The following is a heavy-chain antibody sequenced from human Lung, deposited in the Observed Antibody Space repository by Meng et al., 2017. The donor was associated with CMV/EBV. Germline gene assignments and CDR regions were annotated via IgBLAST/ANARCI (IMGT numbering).Heavy chain of an antibody. CDR2: ISSSGSTI. CDR3: ARDRSVYYDTWRDDAFDI. J-gene: IGHJ3*02. V-gene: IGHV3-48*03. CDR1: GFTFSSYE. D-gene: IGHD3-22*01. Sequence: GGSLRLSCAASGFTFSSYEMNWVRQAPGKGLEWVSYISSSGSTIYYADSVKGRFTISRDNAKNSLYLQMNSLRAEDTAVYYCARDRSVYYDTWRDDAFDIWGQGXVVTVSS.